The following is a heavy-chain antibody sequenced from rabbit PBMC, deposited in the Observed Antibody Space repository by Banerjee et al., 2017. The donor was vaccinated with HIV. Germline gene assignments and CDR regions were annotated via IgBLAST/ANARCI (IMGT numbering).Heavy chain of an antibody. V-gene: IGHV1S45*01. Sequence: QEQLVESGGGLVQPEGSLTLTCTASGFDFSSSYYMCWVRQAPGKGLEWIACIYTGSRGTTYYATWAKGRFTISKTSSTTVTLQMTSLTAADTATYFCARAIAGDAGYGVDQFNLWGQGTLVTVS. CDR3: ARAIAGDAGYGVDQFNL. J-gene: IGHJ4*01. CDR2: IYTGSRGTT. CDR1: GFDFSSSYY. D-gene: IGHD4-2*01.